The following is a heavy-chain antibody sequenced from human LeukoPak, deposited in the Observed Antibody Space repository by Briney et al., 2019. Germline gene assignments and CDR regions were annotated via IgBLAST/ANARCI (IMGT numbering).Heavy chain of an antibody. CDR3: ARDGWYYYGSGSYYLTYYYYGMDV. CDR2: ISSSSSYI. V-gene: IGHV3-21*01. J-gene: IGHJ6*02. D-gene: IGHD3-10*01. Sequence: GGSLRLSCAASGFTFSSYSMDWVRQAPGKGLEWVSSISSSSSYIYYADSVKGRFTISRDNAKNSLYLQRNSLRAEDTAVYYCARDGWYYYGSGSYYLTYYYYGMDVWGQGTTVTVSS. CDR1: GFTFSSYS.